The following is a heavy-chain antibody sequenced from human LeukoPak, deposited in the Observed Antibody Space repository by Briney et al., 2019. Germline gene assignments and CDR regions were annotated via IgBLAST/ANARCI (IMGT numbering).Heavy chain of an antibody. V-gene: IGHV1-69-2*01. Sequence: ASVKVSCKVSGYTFTDYYMHWVQQAPGKGLEWMGLVDPEDGETIYAEKFQGRVTITADTSTDTAYMELSSLRSEDTAVYYCATLELERRSVIDYWGQGTLVNLSS. D-gene: IGHD1-1*01. J-gene: IGHJ4*01. CDR1: GYTFTDYY. CDR3: ATLELERRSVIDY. CDR2: VDPEDGET.